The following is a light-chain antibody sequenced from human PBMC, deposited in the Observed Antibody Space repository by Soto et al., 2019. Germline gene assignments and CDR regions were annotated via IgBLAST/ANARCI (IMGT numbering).Light chain of an antibody. CDR2: AAS. V-gene: IGKV1-17*03. CDR3: LQHNSYPLA. J-gene: IGKJ4*01. Sequence: DIQTTQSPSAMSASVGDRVTITCRASQDINIYLVWFQQKPGTVPKCLIYAASSLQSGIPSRFSGSRSGTEFTLTISSLQPEDFATYFCLQHNSYPLAFGGGTKGELK. CDR1: QDINIY.